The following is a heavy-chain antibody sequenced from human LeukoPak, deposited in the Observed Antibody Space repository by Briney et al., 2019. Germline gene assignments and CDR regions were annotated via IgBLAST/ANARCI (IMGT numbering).Heavy chain of an antibody. Sequence: SETLSLTCAVYGGSFSVYYWSWIRQPPGKGLEWIGEINHSGSTNYNPSLKSRVTISVDTSKNQFSLKLSSVTAADTAVYYCARAAITMVRGVSYWFDPWGQGTLVTVSS. CDR1: GGSFSVYY. CDR3: ARAAITMVRGVSYWFDP. J-gene: IGHJ5*02. V-gene: IGHV4-34*01. D-gene: IGHD3-10*01. CDR2: INHSGST.